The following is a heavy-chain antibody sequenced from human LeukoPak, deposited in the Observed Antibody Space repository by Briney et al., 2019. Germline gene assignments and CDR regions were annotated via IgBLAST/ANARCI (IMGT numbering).Heavy chain of an antibody. D-gene: IGHD3-10*01. J-gene: IGHJ3*01. CDR3: ARRGMVRGVEDAFAL. CDR1: GGSISSYY. Sequence: SETLSLTCTVSGGSISSYYWSWIRQPPGKGLEWIGYIYYSGSTNYNPSLKSRVTISVDTSKNQFSLKLSSVTAADTAVYYCARRGMVRGVEDAFALWRQGTMVPVSS. V-gene: IGHV4-59*01. CDR2: IYYSGST.